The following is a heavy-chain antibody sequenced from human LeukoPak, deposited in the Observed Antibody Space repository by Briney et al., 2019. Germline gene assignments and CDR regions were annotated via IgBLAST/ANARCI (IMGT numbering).Heavy chain of an antibody. CDR1: GGSISSNY. V-gene: IGHV4-59*01. J-gene: IGHJ6*02. CDR3: ARGRPNGMDV. Sequence: SETLSLTCTVSGGSISSNYWSWIRQPPGKGLEWIGYISYSGTTSYNPSLESRVTMSVGTSKNQFSLKLTSVTAADTAVYYCARGRPNGMDVWGQGTTVTVSS. CDR2: ISYSGTT.